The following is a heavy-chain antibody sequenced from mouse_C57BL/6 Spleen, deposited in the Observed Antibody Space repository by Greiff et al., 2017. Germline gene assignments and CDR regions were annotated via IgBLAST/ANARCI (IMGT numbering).Heavy chain of an antibody. CDR3: ARHNGDDAMDY. CDR1: GYAFSSSW. Sequence: VQLQQSGPELVKPGASVKISCKASGYAFSSSWMNWVKQRPGKGLEWIGRIYPGDGDTNYNGKFKGKATLTADKSSSTAYMQLSSLTSEDSAVYFCARHNGDDAMDYWGQGTSVTVSS. V-gene: IGHV1-82*01. J-gene: IGHJ4*01. D-gene: IGHD4-1*01. CDR2: IYPGDGDT.